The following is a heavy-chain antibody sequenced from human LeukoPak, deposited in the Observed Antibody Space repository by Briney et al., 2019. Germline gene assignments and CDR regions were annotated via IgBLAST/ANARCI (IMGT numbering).Heavy chain of an antibody. D-gene: IGHD5-12*01. CDR2: INGDGGNK. CDR1: GFTFSSYW. J-gene: IGHJ4*02. Sequence: PGGFLRLSCVASGFTFSSYWMHWVRQDPREGLVWVSRINGDGGNKNYADSVRGRFTISRDNAKNTLYLQMNSLRAEDTALYYCAKDYTSVVATTIFDYWGQGTLVTVSS. V-gene: IGHV3-74*01. CDR3: AKDYTSVVATTIFDY.